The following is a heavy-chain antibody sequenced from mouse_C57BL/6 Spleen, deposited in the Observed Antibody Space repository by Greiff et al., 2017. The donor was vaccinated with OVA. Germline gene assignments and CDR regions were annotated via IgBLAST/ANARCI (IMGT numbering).Heavy chain of an antibody. CDR1: GYTFTSYG. Sequence: VKLQESGAELARPGASVKLSCKASGYTFTSYGISWVKQRTGQGLEWIGEIYPRSGNTYYNEKFKGKATLTADKSSSTAYMELRSLTSEDSAVYFCAREGANLSGNYWGQGTTLTVSS. D-gene: IGHD3-1*01. CDR3: AREGANLSGNY. V-gene: IGHV1-81*01. J-gene: IGHJ2*01. CDR2: IYPRSGNT.